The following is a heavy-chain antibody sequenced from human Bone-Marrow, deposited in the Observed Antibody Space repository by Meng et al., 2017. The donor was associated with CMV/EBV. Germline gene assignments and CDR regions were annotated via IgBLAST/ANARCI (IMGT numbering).Heavy chain of an antibody. V-gene: IGHV4-39*07. D-gene: IGHD2-8*02. Sequence: GSLRLSCSVSGGSISSSSYYWGWIRQPPGKGLEWIGNIYYSGSTYYNPSLKSRVTISVDTSKNQFSLKLSSVTAADTAVCYCARLGAPRGWCFDYWGQGTLVTVSS. CDR2: IYYSGST. CDR1: GGSISSSSYY. J-gene: IGHJ4*02. CDR3: ARLGAPRGWCFDY.